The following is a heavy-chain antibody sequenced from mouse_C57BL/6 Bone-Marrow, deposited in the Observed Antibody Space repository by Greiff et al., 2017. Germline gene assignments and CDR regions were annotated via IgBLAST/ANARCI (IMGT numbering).Heavy chain of an antibody. CDR3: ARGGELGRAWFAY. D-gene: IGHD4-1*01. CDR2: IDPSDSYT. Sequence: VQLQQPGAELVRPGTSVKLSCKASGYTFTSYWMHWVKQRPGQGLEWIGVIDPSDSYTNYNQKFKGKATLTVDTSSSTAYMQLSSLTSGDSAVYYCARGGELGRAWFAYWGQGTLVTVSA. J-gene: IGHJ3*01. CDR1: GYTFTSYW. V-gene: IGHV1-59*01.